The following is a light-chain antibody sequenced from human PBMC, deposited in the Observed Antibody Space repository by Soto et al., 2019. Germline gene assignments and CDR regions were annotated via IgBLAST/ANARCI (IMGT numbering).Light chain of an antibody. CDR1: QTIISF. Sequence: DIQMTQSPSSLSASVGDRLTITCRASQTIISFLNWYQQKPGKAPKLLIYAASSLQSGVPSRFSGSGSGTDFTLNISSLQPEDFATYYCQQSYDTPYTFGQGTKLEIK. CDR3: QQSYDTPYT. CDR2: AAS. J-gene: IGKJ2*01. V-gene: IGKV1-39*01.